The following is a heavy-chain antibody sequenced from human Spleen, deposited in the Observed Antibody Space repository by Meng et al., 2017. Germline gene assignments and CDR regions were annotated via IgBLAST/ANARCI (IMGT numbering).Heavy chain of an antibody. CDR1: GFTFDDYA. J-gene: IGHJ4*02. V-gene: IGHV3-9*01. Sequence: SLKISCAASGFTFDDYAMHWVRQAPGKGLEWVSGISWNSGSIGYADSVKGRFTISRDNAKNSLYLQMNSLRAEDTAVYYCARSRIDKYDLSALPLDYWGQGTLVTVSS. D-gene: IGHD3-22*01. CDR2: ISWNSGSI. CDR3: ARSRIDKYDLSALPLDY.